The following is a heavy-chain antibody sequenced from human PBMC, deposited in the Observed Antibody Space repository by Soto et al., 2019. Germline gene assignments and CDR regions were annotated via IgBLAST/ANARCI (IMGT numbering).Heavy chain of an antibody. V-gene: IGHV4-39*01. J-gene: IGHJ6*03. CDR1: GASISSNNYY. Sequence: QLQLQESGPGLVMPSETLSLTCTVSGASISSNNYYWVWMRQPPGKGLEWIVSVSYSGTSYYNPSLRSRISFSVNTSKNQLSLRVNYVTAADTAVYYCGSQTSGRDYMDVWGEGTTVIVSS. CDR2: VSYSGTS. D-gene: IGHD3-10*01. CDR3: GSQTSGRDYMDV.